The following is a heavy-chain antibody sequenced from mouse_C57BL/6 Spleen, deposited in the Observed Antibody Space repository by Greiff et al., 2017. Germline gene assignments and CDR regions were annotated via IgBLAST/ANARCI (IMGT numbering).Heavy chain of an antibody. CDR1: GFTFSSYT. CDR3: VRLDYGSSYYWYFDV. Sequence: EVQLVESGGGLVKPGGSLKLSCAASGFTFSSYTMSWVRQTPEKRLEWVATISGGGGNTYYPDSVKGRFTISRDNAKNTLYLQMSSLRSEDTALYYCVRLDYGSSYYWYFDVWGTGTTVTVSS. V-gene: IGHV5-9*01. D-gene: IGHD1-1*01. CDR2: ISGGGGNT. J-gene: IGHJ1*03.